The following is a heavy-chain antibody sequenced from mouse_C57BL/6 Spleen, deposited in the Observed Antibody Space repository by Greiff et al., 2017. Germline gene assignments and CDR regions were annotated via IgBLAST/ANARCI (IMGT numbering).Heavy chain of an antibody. CDR2: ISYDGSN. CDR1: GYSITSGYY. CDR3: ARVGAGRSYFDY. J-gene: IGHJ2*01. D-gene: IGHD3-3*01. Sequence: ESGPGLVKPSQSLSLTCSVTGYSITSGYYWNWIRHFPGNKLEWMGYISYDGSNNYNPSLKNRISITRDTSKNQFFLKLNSVTTEDTATYYCARVGAGRSYFDYWGQGTTLTVSS. V-gene: IGHV3-6*01.